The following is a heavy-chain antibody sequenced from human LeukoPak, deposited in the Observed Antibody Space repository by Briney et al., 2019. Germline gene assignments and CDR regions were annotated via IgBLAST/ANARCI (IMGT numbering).Heavy chain of an antibody. J-gene: IGHJ6*03. Sequence: PSQTLSLTCTVSGGSISSSSYYWGWIRQPPGKGLEWIGSIYYSGSTYYNPSLKSRVTISVDTSKNQFSLKLSSVTAADTAVYYCARLLRYYYYYMDVWGKGTTVTISS. CDR2: IYYSGST. D-gene: IGHD1-26*01. CDR1: GGSISSSSYY. V-gene: IGHV4-39*01. CDR3: ARLLRYYYYYMDV.